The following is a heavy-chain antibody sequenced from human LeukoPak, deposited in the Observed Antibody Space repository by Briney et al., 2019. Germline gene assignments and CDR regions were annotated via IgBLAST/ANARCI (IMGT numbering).Heavy chain of an antibody. D-gene: IGHD6-6*01. CDR1: GFTFSDYY. J-gene: IGHJ4*02. CDR2: ISSSGSTI. Sequence: RPGGSLRLSCAASGFTFSDYYMSWIRQAPGKGLEWVSYISSSGSTIYYADSVKGRFTISRDNAKNSLYLQMNSLRAEDTAVYYCARPRYSSSFPLWYWGQGTLVTVSS. V-gene: IGHV3-11*04. CDR3: ARPRYSSSFPLWY.